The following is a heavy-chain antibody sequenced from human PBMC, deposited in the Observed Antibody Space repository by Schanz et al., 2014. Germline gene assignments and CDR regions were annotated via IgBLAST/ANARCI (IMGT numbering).Heavy chain of an antibody. CDR3: TRDVRLDRRGNWFDP. CDR2: IWSDGTNE. D-gene: IGHD1-1*01. CDR1: GFNFGSHG. V-gene: IGHV3-33*01. J-gene: IGHJ5*02. Sequence: QVQLVESGGGVVQPGRSLRLSCAASGFNFGSHGIHWVRQAPGKGLEWVAVIWSDGTNEYYADSVKGRFTISRDNSKNTLYLQMNSLRPEDTAVYYCTRDVRLDRRGNWFDPWGQGTLVTVSS.